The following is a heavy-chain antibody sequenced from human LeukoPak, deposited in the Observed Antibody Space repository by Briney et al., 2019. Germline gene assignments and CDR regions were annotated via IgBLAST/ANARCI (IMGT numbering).Heavy chain of an antibody. Sequence: SETLSLTCAVSGYSISSGYYWGWIRQPPGKGLEWIGSIYHSGSTYYNPSLKSRVTISVDTSKNQFSLKLSSVTAADTAVYYCARHFDMGYFDYWGQGTLVTVSS. V-gene: IGHV4-38-2*01. CDR2: IYHSGST. J-gene: IGHJ4*02. CDR3: ARHFDMGYFDY. CDR1: GYSISSGYY. D-gene: IGHD3-9*01.